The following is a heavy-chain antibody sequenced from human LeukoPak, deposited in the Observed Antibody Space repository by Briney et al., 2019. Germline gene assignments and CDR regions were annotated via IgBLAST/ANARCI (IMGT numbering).Heavy chain of an antibody. V-gene: IGHV1-69*13. Sequence: SVKVSCTASGGTFSSYAISWVRQAPGQGLEWMGGIIPIFGTANYAQKFQGRVTITADESTSTAYMELSSLRSEDTAVYYCAGVIVVVVAARDYYYGMDVWGQGTTVTVSS. J-gene: IGHJ6*02. CDR3: AGVIVVVVAARDYYYGMDV. CDR1: GGTFSSYA. CDR2: IIPIFGTA. D-gene: IGHD2-15*01.